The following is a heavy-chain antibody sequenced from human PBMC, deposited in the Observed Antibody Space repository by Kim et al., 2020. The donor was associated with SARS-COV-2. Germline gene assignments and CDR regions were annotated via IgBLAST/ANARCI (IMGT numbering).Heavy chain of an antibody. J-gene: IGHJ4*02. V-gene: IGHV4-31*02. D-gene: IGHD3-3*01. Sequence: LKSRVTISVDTSKNQFSLKLSSVTASDTAVYYCARGRITIFGVVTEFDYWGQGTLVTVSS. CDR3: ARGRITIFGVVTEFDY.